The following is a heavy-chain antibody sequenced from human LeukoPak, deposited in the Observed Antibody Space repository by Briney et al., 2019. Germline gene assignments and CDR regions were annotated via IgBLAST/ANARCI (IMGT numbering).Heavy chain of an antibody. D-gene: IGHD3-9*01. Sequence: SETLSLTCSVSGDCISRSNYYWSWIRQHPGKGLEWIGYINYSGSTYYNPSLTSRVSISVDTSKNQFSLKLRSVTAADTAVYYCAREYYGILTRFDPWGQGTLVTVSS. J-gene: IGHJ5*02. V-gene: IGHV4-31*03. CDR2: INYSGST. CDR3: AREYYGILTRFDP. CDR1: GDCISRSNYY.